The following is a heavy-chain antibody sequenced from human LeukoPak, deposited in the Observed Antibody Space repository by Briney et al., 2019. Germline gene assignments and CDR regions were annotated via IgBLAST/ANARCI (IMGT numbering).Heavy chain of an antibody. CDR3: ARWAYSTDWYQYFDK. V-gene: IGHV4-59*08. CDR1: GGSTSSYY. D-gene: IGHD6-19*01. CDR2: IYYSGST. J-gene: IGHJ4*02. Sequence: SETLSLTCTVSGGSTSSYYWTWIRQPPGAGLEWIGYIYYSGSTNHNPSLKSRVTISVDTSKNQFSLKLSSVTAADTAVYYCARWAYSTDWYQYFDKWGQGTLVTVSS.